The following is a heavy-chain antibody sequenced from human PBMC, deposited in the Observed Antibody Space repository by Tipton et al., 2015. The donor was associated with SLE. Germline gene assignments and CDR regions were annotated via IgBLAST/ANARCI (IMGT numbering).Heavy chain of an antibody. CDR3: AREGDKPGLGAFDI. D-gene: IGHD2-21*02. Sequence: SLRLSCAASGFTFSSYGMHWVRQAPGKGLEWMAVIWYDGSNKYYADSVKGRFTISRDNSKNTLYLQMNSLRAEDTAVYYCAREGDKPGLGAFDIWGQGTMVTVSS. CDR2: IWYDGSNK. J-gene: IGHJ3*02. CDR1: GFTFSSYG. V-gene: IGHV3-33*01.